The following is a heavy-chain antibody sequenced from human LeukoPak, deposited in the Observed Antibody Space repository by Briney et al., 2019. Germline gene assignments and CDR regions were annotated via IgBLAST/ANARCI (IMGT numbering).Heavy chain of an antibody. CDR2: IVVGSGNT. CDR3: AARGYDFWSGVGPLRFDP. Sequence: SVKVSCKASGFTFTSSAMQWVRQARGQRLEWIGWIVVGSGNTNYAQKFQERVTITRDMSSSTAYMELSSLRSEDTAVYYCAARGYDFWSGVGPLRFDPWGQGTLVTVSS. D-gene: IGHD3-3*01. V-gene: IGHV1-58*02. CDR1: GFTFTSSA. J-gene: IGHJ5*02.